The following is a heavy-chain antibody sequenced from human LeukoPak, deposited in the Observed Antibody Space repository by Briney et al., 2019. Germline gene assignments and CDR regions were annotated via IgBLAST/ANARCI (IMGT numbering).Heavy chain of an antibody. J-gene: IGHJ4*02. Sequence: ASLKVSCKASGYKFTSYYMHWVRQAPGQGLEWMGWINCNNAGTNYAQNFQDRVAMTRDPSITTVYMEVSRVTFDDTAVYFCARSYCGGDCYSTEFDAWGQGSLVTVSS. D-gene: IGHD2-21*02. CDR3: ARSYCGGDCYSTEFDA. CDR2: INCNNAGT. CDR1: GYKFTSYY. V-gene: IGHV1-2*02.